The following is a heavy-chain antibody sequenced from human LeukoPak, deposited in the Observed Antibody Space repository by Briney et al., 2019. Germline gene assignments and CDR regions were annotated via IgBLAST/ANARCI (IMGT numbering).Heavy chain of an antibody. Sequence: PGGSLRLSCAASGFTFSSHAMSWVRQAPGKGLEWVSAISGSGGSTYYADSVKGRFTVSRDNSKNTLYLQMNSLRAEDTAVYYCLGVTVTTPFDYWGQGTLVTVSS. CDR1: GFTFSSHA. CDR2: ISGSGGST. V-gene: IGHV3-23*01. J-gene: IGHJ4*02. D-gene: IGHD4-17*01. CDR3: LGVTVTTPFDY.